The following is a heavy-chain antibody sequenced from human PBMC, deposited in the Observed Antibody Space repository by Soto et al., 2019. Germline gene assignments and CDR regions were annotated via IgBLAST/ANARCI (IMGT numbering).Heavy chain of an antibody. V-gene: IGHV3-53*01. Sequence: PGGSLRLSCAASGFTVSSNYMSWVRQAPGKGLEWISVIYSGGNTYYADSVKGRFTISRDNSKNTLYLQMSNLRAEDTAVYYCDSEEEGLLDYWGQGTLVTVSS. J-gene: IGHJ4*02. CDR1: GFTVSSNY. CDR2: IYSGGNT. CDR3: DSEEEGLLDY.